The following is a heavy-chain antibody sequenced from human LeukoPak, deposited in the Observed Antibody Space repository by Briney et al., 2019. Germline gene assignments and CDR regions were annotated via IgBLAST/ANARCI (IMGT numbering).Heavy chain of an antibody. CDR3: ARGGYSYGYDDDFDY. V-gene: IGHV4-59*01. Sequence: PSETLSLTCTVSVGSISIYYWRWIRGPPEKGLECIGYIYNSGSTNYNTSLKSRVTISVDTSKNQYSLKLSSVTAADTAVYYGARGGYSYGYDDDFDYWGQGTLVTVSS. J-gene: IGHJ4*02. CDR2: IYNSGST. D-gene: IGHD5-18*01. CDR1: VGSISIYY.